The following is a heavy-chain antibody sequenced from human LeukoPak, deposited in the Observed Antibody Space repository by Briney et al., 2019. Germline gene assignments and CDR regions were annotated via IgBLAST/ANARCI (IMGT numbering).Heavy chain of an antibody. CDR1: GFTFSSCS. CDR2: ISSSSSYI. J-gene: IGHJ4*02. V-gene: IGHV3-21*01. Sequence: GGSLRLSCAASGFTFSSCSMNWVRQAPGKGLEWVSSISSSSSYIYYADSVKGRFTISRDNAKNSLYLQMNSLRAEDTAVYYCARDLGDELLWFGELWANYFDYWGQGTLVTVSS. D-gene: IGHD3-10*01. CDR3: ARDLGDELLWFGELWANYFDY.